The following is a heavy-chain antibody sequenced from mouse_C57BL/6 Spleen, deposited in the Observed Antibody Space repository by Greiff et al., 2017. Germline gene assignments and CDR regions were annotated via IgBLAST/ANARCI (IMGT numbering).Heavy chain of an antibody. Sequence: QVQLQQPGAELVRPGSSVKLSCKASGYTFTSYWMHWVKQRPIQGLEWIGNIDPSDSETHYNQKFKDKATLTVDKSSSTAYMQLSSLTSEDSAVYYCAREITTGMDYWGQGTSVTVSS. V-gene: IGHV1-52*01. CDR1: GYTFTSYW. J-gene: IGHJ4*01. CDR2: IDPSDSET. D-gene: IGHD1-1*01. CDR3: AREITTGMDY.